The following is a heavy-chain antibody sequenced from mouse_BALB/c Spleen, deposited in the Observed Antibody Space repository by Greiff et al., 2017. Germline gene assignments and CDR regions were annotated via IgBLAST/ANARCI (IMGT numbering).Heavy chain of an antibody. D-gene: IGHD1-1*01. CDR1: GFNIKDTY. Sequence: EVKLVESGAELVKPGASVKLSCTASGFNIKDTYMHWVKQRPEQGLEWIGRIDPANGNTKYDPKFQGKATITADTSSNTAYLQLSSLTSEDTAVYYCARSPYYYGSSLDYWGQGTTLTVSS. J-gene: IGHJ2*01. V-gene: IGHV14-3*02. CDR3: ARSPYYYGSSLDY. CDR2: IDPANGNT.